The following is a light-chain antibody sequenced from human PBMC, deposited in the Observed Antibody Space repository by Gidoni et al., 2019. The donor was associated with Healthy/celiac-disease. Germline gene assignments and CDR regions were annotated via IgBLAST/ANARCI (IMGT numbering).Light chain of an antibody. J-gene: IGKJ2*04. CDR2: GAS. CDR3: QQYGSSPPMCS. CDR1: QSVSSSY. V-gene: IGKV3-20*01. Sequence: EIVLTQSPGTLSLSPGERATLSCRASQSVSSSYLAWYQQKPGQAPRLLIYGASSRATGIPDRFSGSGSGTDFTLTISRLEAEDVAVYYCQQYGSSPPMCSFGQGTKLEIK.